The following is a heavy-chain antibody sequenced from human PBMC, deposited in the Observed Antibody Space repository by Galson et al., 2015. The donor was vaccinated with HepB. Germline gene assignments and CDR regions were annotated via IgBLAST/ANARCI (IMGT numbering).Heavy chain of an antibody. CDR1: GGTFSTNG. CDR3: ARDGGGNALDI. CDR2: IIPVFETA. V-gene: IGHV1-69*13. D-gene: IGHD3-16*01. J-gene: IGHJ3*02. Sequence: SVKVSCKASGGTFSTNGINWVRQAPGQGLEWMGGIIPVFETADYAQKFQGRVTITADESTNTAYMDLSTLTSDDTAVYYCARDGGGNALDIWGQGTVVTVSS.